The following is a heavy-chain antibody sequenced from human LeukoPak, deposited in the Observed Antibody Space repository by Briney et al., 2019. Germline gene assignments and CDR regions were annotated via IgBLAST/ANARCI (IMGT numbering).Heavy chain of an antibody. CDR3: VKDLIRDLWFGES. Sequence: GGSQRLSCAACGFTFSSYGMHWVRQAPGKGLEWVAFIRYVGGETFYAGSVKGRFTISRDNSKNTLSLQMNNLRTEDTAVYYCVKDLIRDLWFGESWGQGTLVTVSS. V-gene: IGHV3-30*02. CDR1: GFTFSSYG. J-gene: IGHJ5*02. D-gene: IGHD3-10*01. CDR2: IRYVGGET.